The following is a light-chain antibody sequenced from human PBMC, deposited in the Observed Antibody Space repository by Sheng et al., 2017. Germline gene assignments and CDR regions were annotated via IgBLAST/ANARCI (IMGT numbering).Light chain of an antibody. V-gene: IGKV3-11*01. Sequence: EIVLTQSPATLSLSPGERATLSCRASQSVPNSLAWYQHKPGQAPKLLIYDASNRATGIPARFSGSGSGTDFTLTISRLEPEDFAVYYCQQRSKGPRVTFGGGTKVEIK. CDR3: QQRSKGPRVT. CDR1: QSVPNS. CDR2: DAS. J-gene: IGKJ4*01.